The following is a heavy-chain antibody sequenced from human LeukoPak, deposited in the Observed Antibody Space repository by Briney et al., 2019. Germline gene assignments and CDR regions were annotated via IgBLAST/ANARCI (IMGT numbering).Heavy chain of an antibody. J-gene: IGHJ5*02. CDR1: GFTFSSYA. CDR2: ISYDGSNK. V-gene: IGHV3-30-3*01. CDR3: ARDSGVRAAAVSRFDP. Sequence: GRSLRLSCAASGFTFSSYAMHWVRQAPGKGLEWVAVISYDGSNKYYADSVKGRFTISRDNSKNTLYLQMNSLRAEDTAVYYCARDSGVRAAAVSRFDPWGQGTLVTVSS. D-gene: IGHD6-13*01.